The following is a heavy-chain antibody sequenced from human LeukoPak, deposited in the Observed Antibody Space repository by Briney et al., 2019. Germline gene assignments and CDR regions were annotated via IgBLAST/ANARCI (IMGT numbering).Heavy chain of an antibody. V-gene: IGHV3-23*01. CDR3: AKELCIVVVINRPANQ. CDR2: ISGSGGST. CDR1: GFTFSSYA. J-gene: IGHJ4*02. D-gene: IGHD3-22*01. Sequence: GGSLRLSCAASGFTFSSYAMSWVRQAPGKGLEWVSAISGSGGSTYYADSVKGRFTISRDNSKNTLYLQMNSLRAEDTAVYYCAKELCIVVVINRPANQWGQGTLVTVSS.